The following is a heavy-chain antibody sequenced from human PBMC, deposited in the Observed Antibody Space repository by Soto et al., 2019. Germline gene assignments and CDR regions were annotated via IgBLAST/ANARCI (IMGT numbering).Heavy chain of an antibody. Sequence: QVQMVQSGAEVKKPRASVKVTCKASGYTFTRYGISWVRNAPGQGLEWMGWISAYNGNTNYAQKLQGRVTMTTDTSTSTAYMELRSLRSDDTAVYYCVVAAQPYYFDYWGQGTLVTVSS. CDR2: ISAYNGNT. D-gene: IGHD2-15*01. CDR3: VVAAQPYYFDY. J-gene: IGHJ4*02. CDR1: GYTFTRYG. V-gene: IGHV1-18*01.